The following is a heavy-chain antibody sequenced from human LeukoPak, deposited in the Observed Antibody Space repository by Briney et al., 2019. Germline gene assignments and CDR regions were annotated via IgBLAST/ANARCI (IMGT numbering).Heavy chain of an antibody. D-gene: IGHD6-19*01. J-gene: IGHJ4*02. CDR2: ISAYNNNT. CDR3: VRALHHNNGWFLIGDFDY. CDR1: GYRFTTYS. Sequence: ASVKVSCKTSGYRFTTYSVSWVRQAPGQGLEWLGWISAYNNNTDFAQKFQDRVTLTTDTSTSTAYMELRSLRSDDSAVYYCVRALHHNNGWFLIGDFDYWGQGTLVTVSS. V-gene: IGHV1-18*01.